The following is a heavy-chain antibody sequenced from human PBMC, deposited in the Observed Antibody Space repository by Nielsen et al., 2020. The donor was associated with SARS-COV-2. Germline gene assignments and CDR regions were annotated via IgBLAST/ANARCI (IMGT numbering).Heavy chain of an antibody. Sequence: GGSLRLSCAASGFTFDDYAMHWVRPAPGKGLEWVSGISWNSGSIGYADSVKGRFTISRDNAKNSLYLQMNSLRAEDTALYYCAKLRSSGSYFDYWGQGTLVTVSS. D-gene: IGHD3-10*01. CDR2: ISWNSGSI. CDR3: AKLRSSGSYFDY. CDR1: GFTFDDYA. J-gene: IGHJ4*02. V-gene: IGHV3-9*01.